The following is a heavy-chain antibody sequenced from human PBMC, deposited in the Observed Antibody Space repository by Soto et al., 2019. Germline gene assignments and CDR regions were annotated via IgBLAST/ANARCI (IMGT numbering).Heavy chain of an antibody. V-gene: IGHV3-21*01. D-gene: IGHD6-13*01. CDR3: HHSSSRFAL. J-gene: IGHJ4*02. Sequence: GGSLRLSCAASGFAFSSYFMSWVRQAPGKGLEWVSSITSNSFDKYYADSVKGRFTVSRDNTKNSLYLQMNSLRAEDTAVYYCHHSSSRFALWGQGTLDIVSS. CDR1: GFAFSSYF. CDR2: ITSNSFDK.